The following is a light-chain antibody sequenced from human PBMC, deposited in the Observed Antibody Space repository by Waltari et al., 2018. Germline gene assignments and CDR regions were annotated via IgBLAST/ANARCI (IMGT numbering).Light chain of an antibody. CDR2: DNN. CDR3: GTWDSSLSAAV. J-gene: IGLJ2*01. CDR1: SSNIGTNY. Sequence: QSVLPQPPSASAAPGQKVTMSCPGSSSNIGTNYVSWYQQLPGPAPKVVIYDNNKRASGLPDRFSASKSGTSATLGITGLQTGDEADYFCGTWDSSLSAAVFGGGTKVTVL. V-gene: IGLV1-51*01.